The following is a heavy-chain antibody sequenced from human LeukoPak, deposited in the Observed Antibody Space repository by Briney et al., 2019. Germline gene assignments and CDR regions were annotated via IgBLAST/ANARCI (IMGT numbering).Heavy chain of an antibody. Sequence: ASVKVSCKASGYTFTGYYIHWVRQAPGQGLEWMGWINPNSGGTNYAQKFQGRVTMTRDTSISTAYMELSRLRSDDTAVYYCARALYSSTSYWGQGTLVTVSS. V-gene: IGHV1-2*02. D-gene: IGHD6-13*01. CDR3: ARALYSSTSY. CDR2: INPNSGGT. J-gene: IGHJ4*02. CDR1: GYTFTGYY.